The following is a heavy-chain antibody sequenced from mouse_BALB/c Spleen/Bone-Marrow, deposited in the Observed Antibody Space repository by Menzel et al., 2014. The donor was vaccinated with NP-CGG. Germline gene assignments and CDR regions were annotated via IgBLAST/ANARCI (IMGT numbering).Heavy chain of an antibody. J-gene: IGHJ2*01. CDR3: ARGGISVDY. Sequence: VKLVESGAELVRPGSSVKISCKSSGYVFSTYWINWVKQRPGQGLEWIGQIYPGDGDTDFNGKFKDKTTLTADESSNTAYIQLSSLTSEDSAVYFCARGGISVDYWGQGTTPTVSS. CDR2: IYPGDGDT. CDR1: GYVFSTYW. V-gene: IGHV1-80*01.